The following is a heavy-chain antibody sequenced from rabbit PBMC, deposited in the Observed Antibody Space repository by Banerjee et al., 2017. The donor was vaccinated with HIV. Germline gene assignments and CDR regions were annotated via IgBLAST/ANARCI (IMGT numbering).Heavy chain of an antibody. D-gene: IGHD1-1*01. CDR1: GFSFRSKYM. CDR3: ASGYSDIVFNL. J-gene: IGHJ4*01. CDR2: INTSSGNA. V-gene: IGHV1S45*01. Sequence: QEQLEESGGDLVKPEGSLTITCTASGFSFRSKYMICWVRQAPGKGLEWIACINTSSGNAVYASWAKGRFTISKTSSTPVTLQMTSLTAADTATYFCASGYSDIVFNLWGPGTLVTVS.